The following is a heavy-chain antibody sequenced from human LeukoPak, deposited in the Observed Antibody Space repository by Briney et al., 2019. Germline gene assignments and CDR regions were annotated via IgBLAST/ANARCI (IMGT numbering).Heavy chain of an antibody. CDR2: ISNDGVT. V-gene: IGHV3-53*01. Sequence: PGGSLRLSCAASGFTVSSFYMNWVRQAPGKGLESVSVISNDGVTYYADSVKGRFTISRDNSKNTVYLQMNSLRAEDTAVYFCARDDPKVGATQTDWGQGTLVTVSS. D-gene: IGHD1-26*01. CDR1: GFTVSSFY. J-gene: IGHJ4*02. CDR3: ARDDPKVGATQTD.